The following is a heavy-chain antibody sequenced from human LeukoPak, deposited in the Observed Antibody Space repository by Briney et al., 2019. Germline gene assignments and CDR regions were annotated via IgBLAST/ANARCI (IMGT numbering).Heavy chain of an antibody. CDR2: ISSSSSYI. Sequence: PGGSLRLSCAASGFTFSSYSMNWVRQAPGKGLEWVSSISSSSSYIYYADSVKGRFTISRDNAKNSLYLQMNSLRAEDTAVYYCASTDIVVVVAASSVDYMDVWGKGTTVTVSS. CDR1: GFTFSSYS. J-gene: IGHJ6*03. V-gene: IGHV3-21*01. CDR3: ASTDIVVVVAASSVDYMDV. D-gene: IGHD2-15*01.